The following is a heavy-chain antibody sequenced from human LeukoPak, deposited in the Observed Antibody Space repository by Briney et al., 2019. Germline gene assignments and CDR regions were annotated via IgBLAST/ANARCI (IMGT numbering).Heavy chain of an antibody. V-gene: IGHV4-4*07. CDR1: GGSISSYY. Sequence: SETLSLTCTVSGGSISSYYWRWIRQPAGKGLEWIGRIYTSGSTNYNPSLKTRVTMSVDTSKNQFSLKLSSVTAADTAVYYCAREGYGYCSSTSCSNWFDPWGQGTLVTVS. J-gene: IGHJ5*02. D-gene: IGHD2-2*01. CDR3: AREGYGYCSSTSCSNWFDP. CDR2: IYTSGST.